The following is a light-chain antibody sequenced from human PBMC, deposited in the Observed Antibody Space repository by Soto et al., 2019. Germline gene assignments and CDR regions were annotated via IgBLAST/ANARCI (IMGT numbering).Light chain of an antibody. J-gene: IGLJ1*01. Sequence: QSALTQPASVSGSPGQSITISCTGTSSDVGSYNRVSWYQQPPGTAPKLMIYEVSNRPSGVSSRFSGSKSGNTASLTISGLQADDEADYYCNSYTTSSTYVLGTGTKVTVL. CDR3: NSYTTSSTYV. CDR2: EVS. CDR1: SSDVGSYNR. V-gene: IGLV2-14*01.